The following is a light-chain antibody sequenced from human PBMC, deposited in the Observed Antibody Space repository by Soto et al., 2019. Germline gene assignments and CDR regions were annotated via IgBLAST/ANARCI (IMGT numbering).Light chain of an antibody. CDR1: SSDVGGSNY. V-gene: IGLV2-14*01. CDR2: DVS. Sequence: QSVLTQPASVSGSPGQSITISCTGTSSDVGGSNYVSWYQQHPGKALKLMIYDVSNRPSGVSTRFSGSRSGNTAPLTISGLQSEDEADYFCSSYTGSSTYVFGTGTKLTVL. CDR3: SSYTGSSTYV. J-gene: IGLJ1*01.